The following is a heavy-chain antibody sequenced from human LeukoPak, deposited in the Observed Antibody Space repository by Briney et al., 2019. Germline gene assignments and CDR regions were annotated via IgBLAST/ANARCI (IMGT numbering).Heavy chain of an antibody. CDR3: AKISYDYIWGSYRYMDV. D-gene: IGHD3-16*01. V-gene: IGHV3-23*01. J-gene: IGHJ6*03. Sequence: LPGGSLRLSCAASGFTFSSYAMSSVRHAPGKGLEWVSAISGSGGSTYYADSVKGRFTISRDNSKNTLYLQMNSLRAEDTAVYYCAKISYDYIWGSYRYMDVWGKGTTVTVSS. CDR1: GFTFSSYA. CDR2: ISGSGGST.